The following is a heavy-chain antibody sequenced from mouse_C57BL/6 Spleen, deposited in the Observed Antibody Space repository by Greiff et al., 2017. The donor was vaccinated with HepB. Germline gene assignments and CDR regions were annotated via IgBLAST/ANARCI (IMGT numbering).Heavy chain of an antibody. CDR2: IYPGDGDT. J-gene: IGHJ2*01. V-gene: IGHV1-80*01. Sequence: QVQLQQSGAELVKPGASVKISCKASGYAFNSYWMNWVKQRPGKGLEWIGQIYPGDGDTNYNGKFKGKATLTADKSSSTAYMQLSSLTSEDSAVYFCARSYNGSSPYYFDAWGKGTTLTVSS. CDR3: ARSYNGSSPYYFDA. D-gene: IGHD1-1*01. CDR1: GYAFNSYW.